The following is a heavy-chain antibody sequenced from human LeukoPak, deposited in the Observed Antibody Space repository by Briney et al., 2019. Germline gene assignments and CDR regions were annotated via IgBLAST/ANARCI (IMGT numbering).Heavy chain of an antibody. J-gene: IGHJ4*02. CDR3: ARTADMGFGELSSYFDY. V-gene: IGHV4-59*07. CDR1: GGSMSSYY. CDR2: IYYSGST. D-gene: IGHD3-10*01. Sequence: PSDTLSLTCTVSGGSMSSYYWSWIRQPPGKGLEWIGYIYYSGSTNYNPSLKSRVTISVDTSKNQFSLKLSSVTAADTAVYYCARTADMGFGELSSYFDYRGQGTLVTVSS.